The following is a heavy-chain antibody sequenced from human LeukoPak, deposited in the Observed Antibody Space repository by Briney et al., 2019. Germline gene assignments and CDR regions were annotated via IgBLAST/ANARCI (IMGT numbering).Heavy chain of an antibody. CDR1: GFTFTAFS. D-gene: IGHD3-22*01. V-gene: IGHV3-21*06. CDR3: ARVDFGDYFDTSDYHFFDF. J-gene: IGHJ4*02. CDR2: IRSESTFT. Sequence: KTGGSLRLSCAASGFTFTAFSMSWVRQAPGKALEWVSSIRSESTFTSYSDSVKGRFTISRGNAKNSLHLQMNSLRAEDTAVYFCARVDFGDYFDTSDYHFFDFWGQGTLVTVSS.